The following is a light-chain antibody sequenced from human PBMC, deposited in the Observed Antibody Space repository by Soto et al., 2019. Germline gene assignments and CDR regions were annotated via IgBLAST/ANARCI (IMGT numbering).Light chain of an antibody. CDR2: NDN. V-gene: IGLV1-44*01. CDR3: AAWDGSLNVVL. CDR1: SSNIGTNT. Sequence: QSVLTQPSSASGTPGQTVTISCSGTSSNIGTNTVNWYRQVPGTAPKLLIFNDNVRPSGVPGRFSGSRSGTSASLAISGLQSEDEDDYYCAAWDGSLNVVLLGGGTTLTVL. J-gene: IGLJ2*01.